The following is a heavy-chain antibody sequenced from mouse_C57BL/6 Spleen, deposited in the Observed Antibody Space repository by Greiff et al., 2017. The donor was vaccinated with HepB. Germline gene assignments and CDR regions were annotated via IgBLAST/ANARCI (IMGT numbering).Heavy chain of an antibody. D-gene: IGHD4-1*01. CDR3: TKTGTLGAMDY. Sequence: EVKLMESGGGLVQPGGSMKLSCVASGFTFSNYWMNWVRQSPEKGLEWVAQIRLKSDNYATHYAESVKGRFTISRDDSKSSVYLQMNNLRAEDTGSYYCTKTGTLGAMDYWGQGTSVTVSS. J-gene: IGHJ4*01. V-gene: IGHV6-3*01. CDR1: GFTFSNYW. CDR2: IRLKSDNYAT.